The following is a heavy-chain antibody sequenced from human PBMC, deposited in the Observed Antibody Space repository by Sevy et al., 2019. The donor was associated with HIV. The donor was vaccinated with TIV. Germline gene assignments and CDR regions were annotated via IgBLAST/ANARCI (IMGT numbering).Heavy chain of an antibody. CDR2: IYHTGST. Sequence: SETLSLTCTVSGGSISAKNYFWGWIRQPPGKGLEWIGSIYHTGSTYHSPSLQSRVGISVDTSKKLFSVKLSSVTAADTAVYFCARHAFKHGYRPSYFDSWSHGTQVTVSS. CDR3: ARHAFKHGYRPSYFDS. D-gene: IGHD5-18*01. V-gene: IGHV4-39*01. CDR1: GGSISAKNYF. J-gene: IGHJ4*01.